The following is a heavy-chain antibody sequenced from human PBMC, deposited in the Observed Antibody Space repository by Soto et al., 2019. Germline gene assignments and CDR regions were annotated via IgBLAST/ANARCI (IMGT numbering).Heavy chain of an antibody. CDR3: ATGNVDSMLEY. CDR2: MYHSGGA. J-gene: IGHJ4*02. Sequence: SETLSLTFVVSVGSISSYDWWTWVRQPPGKGLEWIGTMYHSGGADYSPSLKSRVTISADSSKNHFSLRLTGVTAADTAVYYCATGNVDSMLEYWGQGTQVTESS. D-gene: IGHD3-3*01. V-gene: IGHV4-4*02. CDR1: VGSISSYDW.